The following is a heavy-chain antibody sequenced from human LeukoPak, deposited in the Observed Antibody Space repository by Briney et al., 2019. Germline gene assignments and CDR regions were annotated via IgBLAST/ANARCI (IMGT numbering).Heavy chain of an antibody. CDR3: AREEWAVAGPND. D-gene: IGHD6-19*01. CDR2: IIPIFGTA. V-gene: IGHV1-69*13. Sequence: SVKVSCKASGYTFTSYGISWVRQAPGQGLEWMGGIIPIFGTANYAQKFQGRVTITADESTSTAYMELSSLRSEDTAVYHCAREEWAVAGPNDWGQGTLVTVSS. CDR1: GYTFTSYG. J-gene: IGHJ4*02.